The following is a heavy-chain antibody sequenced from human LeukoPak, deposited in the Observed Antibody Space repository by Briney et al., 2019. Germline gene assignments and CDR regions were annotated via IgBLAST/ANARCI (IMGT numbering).Heavy chain of an antibody. CDR1: GGSISSYY. CDR2: IYTSGST. D-gene: IGHD5-12*01. CDR3: ARDLRGYDRSWFDP. J-gene: IGHJ5*02. V-gene: IGHV4-4*07. Sequence: PLETLSLTCTVSGGSISSYYWSWIRQPAGKGLEWIGRIYTSGSTNYNPSLKSRVTMSVDTSKNQFSLKLSSVTAADTAVYYCARDLRGYDRSWFDPWGQGTLVTVSS.